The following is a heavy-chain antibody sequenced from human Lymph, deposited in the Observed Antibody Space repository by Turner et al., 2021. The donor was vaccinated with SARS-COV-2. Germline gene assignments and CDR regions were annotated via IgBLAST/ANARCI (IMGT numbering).Heavy chain of an antibody. CDR2: IYYSGST. Sequence: QLQLQESGPGLVKPSETLSLTCTGSGGSISSSSYYWGWIRQPPGKGLEWIGNIYYSGSTYYNLSLKSRVTISVDTSKNQFSLKLSSVTAADTAVYYCARNDRVVVQSFDYWGQGTLVTVSS. D-gene: IGHD3-22*01. CDR3: ARNDRVVVQSFDY. V-gene: IGHV4-39*01. CDR1: GGSISSSSYY. J-gene: IGHJ4*02.